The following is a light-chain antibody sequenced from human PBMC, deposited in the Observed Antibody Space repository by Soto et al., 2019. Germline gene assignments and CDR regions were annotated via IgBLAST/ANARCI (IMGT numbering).Light chain of an antibody. Sequence: DIQLTQSPSFLSASVGDRVTISCRASQGISSYLAWYQHKPGKAPKLLIYDASSLESGVPSRFSGSGSGTEFTLTISSLQPDDFATYYCQQYNSYSTFGQGTKVDIK. CDR2: DAS. V-gene: IGKV1-5*01. CDR1: QGISSY. CDR3: QQYNSYST. J-gene: IGKJ1*01.